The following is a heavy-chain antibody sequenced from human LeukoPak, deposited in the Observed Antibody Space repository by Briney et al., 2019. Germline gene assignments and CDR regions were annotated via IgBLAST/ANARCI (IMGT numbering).Heavy chain of an antibody. CDR2: INHSGIT. CDR3: ASRLMIAVAASGRSDYFEY. CDR1: GGSFSGYY. Sequence: SETLSLTCAVYGGSFSGYYWSWLRQPPGKGLEWIGEINHSGITNYNPSLKSRVTISVDTSKNQFSLKLSSVTAADTAVYYCASRLMIAVAASGRSDYFEYWGQGILVTVSS. D-gene: IGHD6-19*01. V-gene: IGHV4-34*01. J-gene: IGHJ4*02.